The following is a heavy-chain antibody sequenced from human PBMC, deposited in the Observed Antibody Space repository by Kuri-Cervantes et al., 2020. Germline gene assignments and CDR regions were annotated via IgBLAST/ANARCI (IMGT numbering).Heavy chain of an antibody. CDR2: IWYDGSNK. Sequence: GESLKISCAASGFTFSSYGMHWVRQAPGKGLEWVAVIWYDGSNKYYADSVKGRFTISRDNSKNTLYLQMNSLRAEDTAVYYCARDTNYCSSTSCPWDAFDIWGQGTMVTVSS. V-gene: IGHV3-33*01. CDR3: ARDTNYCSSTSCPWDAFDI. J-gene: IGHJ3*02. CDR1: GFTFSSYG. D-gene: IGHD2-2*01.